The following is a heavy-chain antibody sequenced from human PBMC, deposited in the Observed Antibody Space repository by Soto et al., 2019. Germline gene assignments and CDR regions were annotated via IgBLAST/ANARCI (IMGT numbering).Heavy chain of an antibody. J-gene: IGHJ4*02. CDR2: VSYSGST. Sequence: PSETLSLTCTVSGDSISTANYYWSWLRQPPGKGLEWIGYVSYSGSTNYNPSLKSRVTISVDTSKSQFSLKLSSVTAADTAVYYCARLGVLRYFDNWGLGTLVTVSS. CDR1: GDSISTANYY. CDR3: ARLGVLRYFDN. D-gene: IGHD3-9*01. V-gene: IGHV4-61*01.